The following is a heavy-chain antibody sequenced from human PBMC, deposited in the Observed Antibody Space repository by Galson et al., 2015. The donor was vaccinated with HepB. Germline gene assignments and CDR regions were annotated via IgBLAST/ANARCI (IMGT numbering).Heavy chain of an antibody. V-gene: IGHV3-66*02. CDR1: GFTVSSNY. CDR3: ARMRYSSSSGLDY. CDR2: IYSGGST. Sequence: SLRLSCAASGFTVSSNYMSWVRQAPGKGLEWVSVIYSGGSTYYADSVKGRFTISRDNSKNTLYLQMNSLRAEDTAVYYCARMRYSSSSGLDYWGQGTLVTVSS. D-gene: IGHD6-6*01. J-gene: IGHJ4*02.